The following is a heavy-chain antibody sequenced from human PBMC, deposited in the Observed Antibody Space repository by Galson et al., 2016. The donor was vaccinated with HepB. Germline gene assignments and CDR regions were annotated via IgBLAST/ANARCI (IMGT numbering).Heavy chain of an antibody. CDR2: INWNSARV. J-gene: IGHJ5*02. CDR3: AKEDGGFNFDP. Sequence: SLRLSCAASGFIFDDYSMHWVRQIPGKGLEWVSAINWNSARVDYAGSVKGRFTISRDKNSLFLQMNSLRPEDTALYYCAKEDGGFNFDPWGQGTLVTVSS. CDR1: GFIFDDYS. D-gene: IGHD2-15*01. V-gene: IGHV3-9*01.